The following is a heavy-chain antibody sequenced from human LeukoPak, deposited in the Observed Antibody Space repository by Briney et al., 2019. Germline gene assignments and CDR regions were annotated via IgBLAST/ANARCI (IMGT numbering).Heavy chain of an antibody. D-gene: IGHD3-3*01. CDR3: ARGPLGGRFLEWLDNYGMDV. V-gene: IGHV4-31*03. CDR2: IYYSGST. J-gene: IGHJ6*02. CDR1: GGSISSGGYY. Sequence: PSETLSLTCTVSGGSISSGGYYWSWIRQHPEKGLEWIGYIYYSGSTYYNPSLKSRVTISVDTSKNQFSLKLSSVTAADTAVYYCARGPLGGRFLEWLDNYGMDVWGQGTTVTVSS.